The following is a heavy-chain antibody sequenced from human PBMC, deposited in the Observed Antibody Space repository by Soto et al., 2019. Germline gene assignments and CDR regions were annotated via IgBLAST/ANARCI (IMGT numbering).Heavy chain of an antibody. CDR3: TTDSPYYDFWSGYYTTQGGLY. D-gene: IGHD3-3*01. J-gene: IGHJ4*02. V-gene: IGHV3-15*07. CDR2: IKSKTDGGTT. CDR1: GFTFSNAW. Sequence: GGSLRLSCAASGFTFSNAWMNWVRQAPGKGLEWVGRIKSKTDGGTTDYAAPVKGRFTISRDDSKNTLYLQMNSLKTEDTAVYYCTTDSPYYDFWSGYYTTQGGLYWGQGTLVTVSS.